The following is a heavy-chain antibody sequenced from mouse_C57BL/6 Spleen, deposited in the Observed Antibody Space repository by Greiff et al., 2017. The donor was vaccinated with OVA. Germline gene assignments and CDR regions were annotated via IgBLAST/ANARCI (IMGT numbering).Heavy chain of an antibody. D-gene: IGHD2-5*01. CDR3: ARDYSNHDYFDY. Sequence: QVQLKQPGAELVMPGASVKLSCKASGYTFTSYWMHWVKQRPGQGLEWIGEIDPSDSYTNYNQKFKGKSTLTVDKSSSTAYMQLSSLTSEDSAVYYCARDYSNHDYFDYWGQGTTLTVSS. CDR2: IDPSDSYT. V-gene: IGHV1-69*01. CDR1: GYTFTSYW. J-gene: IGHJ2*01.